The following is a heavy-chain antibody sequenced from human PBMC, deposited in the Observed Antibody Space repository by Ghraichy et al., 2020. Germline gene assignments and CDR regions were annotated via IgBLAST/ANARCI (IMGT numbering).Heavy chain of an antibody. V-gene: IGHV1-46*01. CDR2: INPGGESV. D-gene: IGHD3-3*01. Sequence: ASVKVSCKASGYTLSTYYMHWVRQAPGHGLEWMGIINPGGESVTYAQQFQGRVTVTRDTSTSTVYMELSSLRSDDTAVYYCVRGDMVFGVDDFWGQGTLVTVSS. J-gene: IGHJ4*02. CDR3: VRGDMVFGVDDF. CDR1: GYTLSTYY.